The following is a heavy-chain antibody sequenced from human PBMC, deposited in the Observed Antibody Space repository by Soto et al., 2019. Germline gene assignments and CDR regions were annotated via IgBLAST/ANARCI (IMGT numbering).Heavy chain of an antibody. CDR2: IYYSGST. D-gene: IGHD4-17*01. V-gene: IGHV4-59*01. CDR1: GGSISSYY. J-gene: IGHJ4*02. Sequence: SETLSLTCTVSGGSISSYYGSWIRKPPGKGVEWIGNIYYSGSTNYNPSLKSRVTISVDTSKNQFSLKLSSVTAADTAVYYCARDDGDYGVDYWGQGTLVTVAS. CDR3: ARDDGDYGVDY.